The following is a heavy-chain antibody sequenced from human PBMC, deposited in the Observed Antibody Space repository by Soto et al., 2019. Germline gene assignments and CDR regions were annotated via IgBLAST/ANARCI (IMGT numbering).Heavy chain of an antibody. CDR1: GGSISSYY. V-gene: IGHV4-59*08. J-gene: IGHJ5*02. CDR3: ARQSSIAAASADWFDP. Sequence: SETLSLTCTVSGGSISSYYWSWIRQPPGKGLEWIGYIYYSGSTNYNPSLKSRVTISVDTSKNQFSLKLSSVTAADTAVYYCARQSSIAAASADWFDPWGQGTLVTVSS. D-gene: IGHD6-13*01. CDR2: IYYSGST.